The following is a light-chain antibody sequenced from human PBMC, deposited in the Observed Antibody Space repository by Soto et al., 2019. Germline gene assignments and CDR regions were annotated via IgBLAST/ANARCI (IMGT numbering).Light chain of an antibody. CDR2: GAS. J-gene: IGKJ5*01. CDR3: HQYDNWPKT. CDR1: QSVSSN. Sequence: EVVVTQSPATLSVSLGERATLSCRASQSVSSNLAWYQQKPGQAPRLLIYGASTRATGIPARFSGSGSGTEFTLTISSLQSEDFAVYYCHQYDNWPKTFGQGTRLEIK. V-gene: IGKV3-15*01.